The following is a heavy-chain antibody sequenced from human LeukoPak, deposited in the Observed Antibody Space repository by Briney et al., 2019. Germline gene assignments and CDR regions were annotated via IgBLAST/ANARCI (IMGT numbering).Heavy chain of an antibody. CDR3: ARDRDAFDI. V-gene: IGHV6-1*01. CDR2: TYYRSKRYN. J-gene: IGHJ3*02. Sequence: SQTLSLTSALSGDCVSSNSGGWNWIRQSPSRGLEWLGRTYYRSKRYNDYAVSVKSRITINTDTSKNQFSLHLKSVTPADTAVYYCARDRDAFDIWGQGTMVTVSS. CDR1: GDCVSSNSGG.